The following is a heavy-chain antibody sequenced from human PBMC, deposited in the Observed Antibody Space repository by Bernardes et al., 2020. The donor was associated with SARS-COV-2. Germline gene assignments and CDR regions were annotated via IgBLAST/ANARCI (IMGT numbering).Heavy chain of an antibody. D-gene: IGHD2-2*01. CDR2: ISAYNGTT. CDR1: GYTFTSYG. V-gene: IGHV1-18*01. J-gene: IGHJ6*02. CDR3: ARGIVVVPAASTDYYYYYGMDV. Sequence: ATWKDYCKASGYTFTSYGISWVRQAPGQGLEWMGWISAYNGTTNYAQKLQGRVTMTTDTSTSTAYMELRSLRSDDTAVYYCARGIVVVPAASTDYYYYYGMDVWGQGTTVTVSS.